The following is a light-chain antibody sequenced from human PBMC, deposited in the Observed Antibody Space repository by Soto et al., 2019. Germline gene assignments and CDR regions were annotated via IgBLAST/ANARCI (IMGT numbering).Light chain of an antibody. CDR2: GGS. CDR1: QRVSSN. CDR3: QQYNNWPPLT. V-gene: IGKV3-15*01. Sequence: EIVMTQSPATLSVSPGERATLSCRASQRVSSNLAWYQQKPGQVPRLLIYGGSTRATGIPVRFSCSGSGTEFTLTISSLQSEDFAVYYCQQYNNWPPLTFGGGTKVEIK. J-gene: IGKJ4*01.